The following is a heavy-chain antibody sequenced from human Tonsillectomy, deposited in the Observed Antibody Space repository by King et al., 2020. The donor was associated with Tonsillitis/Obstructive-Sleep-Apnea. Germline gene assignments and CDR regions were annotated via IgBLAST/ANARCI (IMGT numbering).Heavy chain of an antibody. CDR1: GFTFSSYG. D-gene: IGHD2-2*01. V-gene: IGHV3-33*01. CDR3: ARYXSSTSCYLDLXXFRSYYGMDV. Sequence: VQLVESGGGVVQPGRSLRLSCAASGFTFSSYGMHWVRQAPGKGLEWVAVIWYDGSNKYYVDSVXGRFTIPRDNSKNTLYLQMNSLRAEDTAVYYCARYXSSTSCYLDLXXFRSYYGMDVWGXXTTVTVSS. CDR2: IWYDGSNK. J-gene: IGHJ6*02.